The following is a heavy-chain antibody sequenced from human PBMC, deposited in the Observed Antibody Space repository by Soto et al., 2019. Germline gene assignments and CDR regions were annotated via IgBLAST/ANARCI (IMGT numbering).Heavy chain of an antibody. Sequence: GASMKVSSKSSGYTFISYYIHWVRKARGQGLEWMGWINPNSGSTNYAQKFQGRGTMTTDTSTSTAYMELRSLRSDDTAVYYCARDGAAAVDCGGFDIWGQGTMVNVSS. D-gene: IGHD6-25*01. CDR3: ARDGAAAVDCGGFDI. J-gene: IGHJ3*02. CDR1: GYTFISYY. CDR2: INPNSGST. V-gene: IGHV1-2*02.